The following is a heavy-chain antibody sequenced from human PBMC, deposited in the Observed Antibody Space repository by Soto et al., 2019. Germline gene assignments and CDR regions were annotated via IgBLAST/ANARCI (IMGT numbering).Heavy chain of an antibody. J-gene: IGHJ6*03. CDR3: ARDEEIYYYYMDV. Sequence: GGSLRLSCAASGFSFSSYWMSWVRQAPGKGLEWVANIKQDGSEKYYVDSVKGRFTISRDNAKNSLYLQMNSLRAEDTAVYYCARDEEIYYYYMDVWGKGTTVTVSS. CDR1: GFSFSSYW. CDR2: IKQDGSEK. V-gene: IGHV3-7*01.